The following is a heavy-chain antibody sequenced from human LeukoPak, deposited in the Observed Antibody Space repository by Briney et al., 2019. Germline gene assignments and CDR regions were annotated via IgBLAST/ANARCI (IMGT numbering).Heavy chain of an antibody. CDR2: TYYRSRSYN. V-gene: IGHV6-1*01. Sequence: SQTLSLTYAISGDSVSRNSAAWNWIRQSPTRGLEWLGRTYYRSRSYNDYAVSVKSRITINPDTSKNHFSLQLNSVTPEDTAVYYCARNLEYSSSFLAFDIWGQGTMVTVSS. D-gene: IGHD6-13*01. CDR1: GDSVSRNSAA. J-gene: IGHJ3*02. CDR3: ARNLEYSSSFLAFDI.